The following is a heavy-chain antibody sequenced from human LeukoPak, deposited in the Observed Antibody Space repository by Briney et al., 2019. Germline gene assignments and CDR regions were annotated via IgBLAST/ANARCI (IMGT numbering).Heavy chain of an antibody. CDR3: ARETTGAGTARPFDY. V-gene: IGHV4-4*07. CDR2: IYTSGST. CDR1: GGSISNFY. J-gene: IGHJ4*02. D-gene: IGHD6-19*01. Sequence: PSETLSLTCTVSGGSISNFYWSWIRQPAGKTLEWIGRIYTSGSTNYNPSLKSRVTMSVDTSKYQFSLKLSSVTAADTAVYFCARETTGAGTARPFDYWGQGTLVTVSS.